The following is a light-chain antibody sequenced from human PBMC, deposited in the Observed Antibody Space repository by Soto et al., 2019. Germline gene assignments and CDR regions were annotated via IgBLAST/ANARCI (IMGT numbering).Light chain of an antibody. CDR2: AAS. CDR3: QQYNHYWT. V-gene: IGKV1-39*01. CDR1: QTIITS. Sequence: IEMTQSPSSLSASVGDEVTITCRASQTIITSLNWYQLKPGKPPRLLIYAASSLQSGVPSRFSGSGSGTDFTLTISSLQPEDFATHYCQQYNHYWTFGQGTKVDI. J-gene: IGKJ1*01.